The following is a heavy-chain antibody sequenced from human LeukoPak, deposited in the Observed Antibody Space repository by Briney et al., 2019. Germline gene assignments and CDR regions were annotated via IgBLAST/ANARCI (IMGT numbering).Heavy chain of an antibody. CDR3: ARDPIDYYDSSGPETYYYGMDV. Sequence: SGTLSLTCAVSGGSISSSNWWSWVRQPPGKGLEWIGEIYHSGSTNYNPSLKSRVTISVDKSKNQFSLKLSSVTAADTAVYYCARDPIDYYDSSGPETYYYGMDVWGQGTTVTVSS. J-gene: IGHJ6*02. CDR1: GGSISSSNW. D-gene: IGHD3-22*01. CDR2: IYHSGST. V-gene: IGHV4-4*02.